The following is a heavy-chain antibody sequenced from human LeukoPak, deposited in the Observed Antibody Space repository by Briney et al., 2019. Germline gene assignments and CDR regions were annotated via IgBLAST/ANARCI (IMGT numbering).Heavy chain of an antibody. CDR3: ARGLTAAAYGGY. CDR1: GFTFSSYE. J-gene: IGHJ4*02. CDR2: ISSSGSTI. Sequence: GGSLRLSCAASGFTFSSYEMNWVRQAPGKGLEWVSYISSSGSTIYYADSVNDRFTISRDNTKNSLYLQMNSLRGEETGVYYCARGLTAAAYGGYWGQGTLVTVSS. V-gene: IGHV3-48*03. D-gene: IGHD6-13*01.